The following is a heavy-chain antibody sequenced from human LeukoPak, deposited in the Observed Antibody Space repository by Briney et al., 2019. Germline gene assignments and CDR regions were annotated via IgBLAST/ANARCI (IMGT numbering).Heavy chain of an antibody. CDR2: ISGSGGST. V-gene: IGHV3-23*01. D-gene: IGHD6-19*01. Sequence: QPGGSLRLSCAASGFTFSSYAMSWVRQAPGKGLEWVSAISGSGGSTYYADSVKGRFTISRDNSKNTLYLQMNSLRAEDTAVYYCAKDRIAVAGMSYYFDYWGQGTLVTVSS. CDR3: AKDRIAVAGMSYYFDY. CDR1: GFTFSSYA. J-gene: IGHJ4*02.